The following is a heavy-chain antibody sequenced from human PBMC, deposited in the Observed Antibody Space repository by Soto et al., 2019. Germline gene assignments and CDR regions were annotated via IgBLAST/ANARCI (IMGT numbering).Heavy chain of an antibody. J-gene: IGHJ4*02. CDR3: ARHGLEWLGPFDY. CDR1: GGTFSSYA. Sequence: GASVKVSCKASGGTFSSYAISWARQAPGQGLEWMGGIIPIFGTANYAQKFQGRVTITADESTSTAYMELSSLRSEDTAVYYCARHGLEWLGPFDYWGQGTLVTVSS. V-gene: IGHV1-69*13. CDR2: IIPIFGTA. D-gene: IGHD3-3*01.